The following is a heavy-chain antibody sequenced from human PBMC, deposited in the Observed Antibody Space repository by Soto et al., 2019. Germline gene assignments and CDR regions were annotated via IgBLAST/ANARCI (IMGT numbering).Heavy chain of an antibody. D-gene: IGHD2-15*01. V-gene: IGHV5-51*01. CDR1: GYSFISYW. J-gene: IGHJ3*01. CDR3: ARIIGYCRNNDCSWTFDV. Sequence: GESLKISCKTSGYSFISYWVAWVRQLPGKGLEWMGTFYPGDSTTTYSPSFQGQVTISVDTSITTAYLQLNSLKASDTAMYYCARIIGYCRNNDCSWTFDVWGQGTMVTVSS. CDR2: FYPGDSTT.